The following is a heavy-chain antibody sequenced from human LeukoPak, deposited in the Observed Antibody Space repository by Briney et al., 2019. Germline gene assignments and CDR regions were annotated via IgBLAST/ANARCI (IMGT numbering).Heavy chain of an antibody. CDR2: ISSSSSYI. J-gene: IGHJ3*02. CDR1: GFTFSSYS. CDR3: ASRPSSSWYSGAFDI. Sequence: GGSLRLSCAASGFTFSSYSMNWVRQAPGKGLEWVSSISSSSSYIYYADSVKGRFTISRDNAKNSLYLQMNSLRAEDTAVYYCASRPSSSWYSGAFDIWGQGTMVTVSS. D-gene: IGHD6-13*01. V-gene: IGHV3-21*01.